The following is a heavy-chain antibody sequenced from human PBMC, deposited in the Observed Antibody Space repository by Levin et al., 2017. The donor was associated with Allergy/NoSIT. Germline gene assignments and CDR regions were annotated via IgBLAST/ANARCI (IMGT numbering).Heavy chain of an antibody. CDR3: ARHHYYDSSGYFDY. Sequence: GGSLRLSCKGSGYSFTSYWIGWVRQMPGKGLEWMGIIYPGDSDTRYSPSFQGQVTISADKSISTAYLQWSSLKAPDTAMYYCARHHYYDSSGYFDYWGQGTLVTVSS. CDR2: IYPGDSDT. CDR1: GYSFTSYW. J-gene: IGHJ4*02. D-gene: IGHD3-22*01. V-gene: IGHV5-51*01.